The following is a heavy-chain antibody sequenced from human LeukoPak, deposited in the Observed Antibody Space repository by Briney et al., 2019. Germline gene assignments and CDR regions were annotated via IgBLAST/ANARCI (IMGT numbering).Heavy chain of an antibody. D-gene: IGHD6-6*01. J-gene: IGHJ4*02. CDR2: ISSGSGTI. CDR1: GLIFSSYS. V-gene: IGHV3-48*04. CDR3: ARSIAGETQY. Sequence: GRSLRLSCAASGLIFSSYSMHWVRQAPGKGLEWVSYISSGSGTIYYAESVKGRFTTSRDNAKNSLYLQMNSLRAEDTAVYYCARSIAGETQYWGQGTLVTVSS.